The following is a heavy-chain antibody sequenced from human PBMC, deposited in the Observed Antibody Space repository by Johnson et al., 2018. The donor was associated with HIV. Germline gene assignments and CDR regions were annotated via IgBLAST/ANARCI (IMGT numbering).Heavy chain of an antibody. CDR3: ASFFSAELWTDAFDI. CDR2: IKSKTDGGTT. CDR1: GFTFSSAW. J-gene: IGHJ3*02. D-gene: IGHD5-18*01. Sequence: VQLVESGGGLVKPGGSLRLSCTASGFTFSSAWMNWVRQAPGKGLEWVGRIKSKTDGGTTDYAAPVKGRFTISRDDSKNTLYLQMNSMRAEDTALYYCASFFSAELWTDAFDIWGQGTMVTVSS. V-gene: IGHV3-15*05.